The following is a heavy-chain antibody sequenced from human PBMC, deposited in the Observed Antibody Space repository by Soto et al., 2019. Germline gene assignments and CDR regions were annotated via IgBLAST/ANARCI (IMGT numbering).Heavy chain of an antibody. CDR1: GFTFSSYG. CDR3: ARGRVEGSTPGDYYYYYYMDV. J-gene: IGHJ6*03. D-gene: IGHD2-15*01. Sequence: GGSLRLSCAASGFTFSSYGMHWVRQAPGKGLEWVAVIWYDGSNKYYADSVKGRFTNSRDNSKNTLYLQMNSLRAEDTAVYYCARGRVEGSTPGDYYYYYYMDVWGKGTTVTVSS. CDR2: IWYDGSNK. V-gene: IGHV3-33*01.